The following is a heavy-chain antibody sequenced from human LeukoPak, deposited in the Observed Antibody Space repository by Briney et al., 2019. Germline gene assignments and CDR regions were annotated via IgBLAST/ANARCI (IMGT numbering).Heavy chain of an antibody. CDR1: GYTFTGYY. D-gene: IGHD2-2*01. CDR3: ARGEGAGTSCYYDY. J-gene: IGHJ4*02. CDR2: INPNSGGT. Sequence: GASVRVSCKTSGYTFTGYYIHWVRQAPGQGLEWMGWINPNSGGTNYAQKFQGRVTMTRDTSISTAYMELSRLRSDDTAVYYCARGEGAGTSCYYDYWGQGTLVTVSS. V-gene: IGHV1-2*02.